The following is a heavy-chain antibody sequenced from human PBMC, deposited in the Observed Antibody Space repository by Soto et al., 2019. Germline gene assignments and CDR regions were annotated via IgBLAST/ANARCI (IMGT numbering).Heavy chain of an antibody. V-gene: IGHV3-23*01. J-gene: IGHJ3*02. CDR2: ISGSGGST. CDR3: AKRKDIVVVVAATSNDAFDI. Sequence: GGSLRLSCAASGFTFSSYAMSWVRQAPGKGLEWVSAISGSGGSTYYADSVKGRFTISRDNSKNTLYLQMNSLRAEDTAVYYCAKRKDIVVVVAATSNDAFDIWGQGTMVTVSS. D-gene: IGHD2-15*01. CDR1: GFTFSSYA.